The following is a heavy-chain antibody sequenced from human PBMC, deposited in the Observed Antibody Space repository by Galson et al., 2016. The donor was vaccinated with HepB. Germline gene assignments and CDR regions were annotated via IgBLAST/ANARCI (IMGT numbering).Heavy chain of an antibody. J-gene: IGHJ4*02. CDR1: GFSFRSSW. V-gene: IGHV3-7*01. Sequence: SLRLSCAASGFSFRSSWMSWVRQAPGKGLEWLAALQPDGSDGDYLNSVKGRFAISRDNAENSLYLEINSLTIEDTAVYYCATHNAGNVDSWGQGTLVTVSS. D-gene: IGHD1-1*01. CDR2: LQPDGSDG. CDR3: ATHNAGNVDS.